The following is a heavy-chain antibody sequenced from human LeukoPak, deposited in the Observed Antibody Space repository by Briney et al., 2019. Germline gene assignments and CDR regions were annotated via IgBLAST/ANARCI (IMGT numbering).Heavy chain of an antibody. V-gene: IGHV3-48*02. Sequence: GGSLRLSCAAYGFTLSAYNIHSVPQTPGKGLGWVAFINSVSSIICYADSVRGRFIISRDNAKKSLHLQVNSLTDEDTVVYYCVKDGNSYGNFEYGGQGTLLTVSS. CDR1: GFTLSAYN. J-gene: IGHJ1*01. CDR3: VKDGNSYGNFEY. CDR2: INSVSSII. D-gene: IGHD4-23*01.